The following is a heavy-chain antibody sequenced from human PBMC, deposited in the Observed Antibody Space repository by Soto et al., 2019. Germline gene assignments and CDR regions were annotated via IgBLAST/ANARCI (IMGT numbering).Heavy chain of an antibody. CDR1: GFTFSDYY. CDR2: ISSSGSTI. Sequence: QVQLVESGGGLVKPGGSLRLSCAASGFTFSDYYMSWIRQAPGKGLEWVSYISSSGSTIYYADSVKGRFTISRDNAKNSLYLKMNSLRAEDTAVYYCARDKVIHIYDSSGYYRHYGMDVWGQGTTVTVSS. CDR3: ARDKVIHIYDSSGYYRHYGMDV. J-gene: IGHJ6*02. D-gene: IGHD3-22*01. V-gene: IGHV3-11*01.